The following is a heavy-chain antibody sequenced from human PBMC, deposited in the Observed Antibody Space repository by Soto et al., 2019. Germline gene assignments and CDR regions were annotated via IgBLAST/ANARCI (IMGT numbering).Heavy chain of an antibody. CDR3: ARDRGAAAGTRYYYGMDV. D-gene: IGHD6-13*01. CDR2: IWYDGTNK. CDR1: TFTLSSCG. Sequence: QVQLVESGGGVVQPGRSLRLSCAASTFTLSSCGRQWVRQAPGKGLEWVAVIWYDGTNKYYADSVKGRFTISRDNSKNTLYLQMNSLRAEDTAVYDCARDRGAAAGTRYYYGMDVWGQGTTVTVSS. V-gene: IGHV3-33*01. J-gene: IGHJ6*02.